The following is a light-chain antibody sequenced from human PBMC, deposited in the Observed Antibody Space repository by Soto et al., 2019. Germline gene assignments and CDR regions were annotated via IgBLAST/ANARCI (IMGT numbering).Light chain of an antibody. CDR1: QSLGGY. CDR2: GAS. Sequence: EIVMRQSPATLSLSPGERATLSCRASQSLGGYLAWYQQKPGQAPRLLIYGASTRATGIPARFSGSGSGTEFTLTISSLQSEDFAVYYCQQYQNWPPFTFGPGTKVDIK. V-gene: IGKV3-15*01. J-gene: IGKJ3*01. CDR3: QQYQNWPPFT.